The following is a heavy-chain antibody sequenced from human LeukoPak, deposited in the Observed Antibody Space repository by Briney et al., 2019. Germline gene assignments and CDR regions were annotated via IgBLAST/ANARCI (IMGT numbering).Heavy chain of an antibody. CDR3: ARDMLDWNGNYFDY. CDR1: GDSVSSNSAA. D-gene: IGHD1-1*01. V-gene: IGHV6-1*01. CDR2: TYYRSKWYN. J-gene: IGHJ4*02. Sequence: SQTLSLTCAISGDSVSSNSAAWNWIRQSPSRGLEWLGRTYYRSKWYNDYAVSVKSRITINPDTSKDQFSLQMNSVTPEDTAVYYCARDMLDWNGNYFDYWGQGTLVTVSS.